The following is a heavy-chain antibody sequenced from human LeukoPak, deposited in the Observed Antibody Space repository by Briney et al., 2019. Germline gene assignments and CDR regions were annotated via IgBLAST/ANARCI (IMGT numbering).Heavy chain of an antibody. Sequence: GGALRLSCAASGFTFSSYAMSWVRQAPGKGLEWVSAISGSGGSTYYADSVKGRCTISRDNSKNTLYLQMNSLRAEDTAVYYCAKGPKMITMVRGVIGDYWGQGTLVTVSS. CDR3: AKGPKMITMVRGVIGDY. V-gene: IGHV3-23*01. J-gene: IGHJ4*02. D-gene: IGHD3-10*01. CDR1: GFTFSSYA. CDR2: ISGSGGST.